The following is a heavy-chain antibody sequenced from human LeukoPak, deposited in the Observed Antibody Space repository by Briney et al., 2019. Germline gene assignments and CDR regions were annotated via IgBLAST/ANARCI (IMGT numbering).Heavy chain of an antibody. D-gene: IGHD3-9*01. J-gene: IGHJ4*02. V-gene: IGHV3-23*01. CDR3: AKGEEAYYDILTGSLHFDY. Sequence: QPGGSLRLSCAASGFTFSSYAMSWVRQAPGKGLEWVSAISGSGGSTYYADSVKGRFTISRDNSKNTLYLQMNSLRAEDTAVYYCAKGEEAYYDILTGSLHFDYWGQGTLVTVSS. CDR2: ISGSGGST. CDR1: GFTFSSYA.